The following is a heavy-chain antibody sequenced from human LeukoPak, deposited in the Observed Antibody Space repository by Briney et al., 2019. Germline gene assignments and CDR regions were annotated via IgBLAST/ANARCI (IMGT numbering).Heavy chain of an antibody. CDR2: IYYSGST. V-gene: IGHV4-31*03. J-gene: IGHJ6*03. CDR1: GGSISSGGYY. D-gene: IGHD3-3*01. CDR3: ARVWPRREGEWLLGEHYYYYMDV. Sequence: PSQTLSLTCTVSGGSISSGGYYWSWIRQHPGKGLEWIGYIYYSGSTYYNPSLKSRVTISVDTSKNQFSLKLSSVTAADTAVYYCARVWPRREGEWLLGEHYYYYMDVWGKGTTVTVSS.